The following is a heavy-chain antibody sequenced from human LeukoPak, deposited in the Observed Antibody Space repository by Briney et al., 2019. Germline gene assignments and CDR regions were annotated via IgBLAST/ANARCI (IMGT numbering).Heavy chain of an antibody. CDR3: ARLSTSVAGGDH. J-gene: IGHJ4*02. Sequence: GGSLRLSCTASGFSFSTSWMSWGRQTPGRGLEWVANIKKDGSEEYYVDSVKTRFTISRDNAKNSLYLQLNSPIVEDTAVYYCARLSTSVAGGDHWGQGTLLTVSS. CDR2: IKKDGSEE. D-gene: IGHD6-19*01. CDR1: GFSFSTSW. V-gene: IGHV3-7*01.